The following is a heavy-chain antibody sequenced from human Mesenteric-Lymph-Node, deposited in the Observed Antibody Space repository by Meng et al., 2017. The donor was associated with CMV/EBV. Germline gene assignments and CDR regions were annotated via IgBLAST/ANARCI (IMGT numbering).Heavy chain of an antibody. D-gene: IGHD2-2*01. J-gene: IGHJ6*02. Sequence: GESLKISCAASGFSVSSNYMSWVRQAPGRGLEWVSVIYSGGSTYYADSVKGRFTISRDNSKNTLYLQVNSLRAEDTAVYYCARDRLVTATNYYYGMDVWGQGTTVTVSS. CDR1: GFSVSSNY. CDR2: IYSGGST. V-gene: IGHV3-53*01. CDR3: ARDRLVTATNYYYGMDV.